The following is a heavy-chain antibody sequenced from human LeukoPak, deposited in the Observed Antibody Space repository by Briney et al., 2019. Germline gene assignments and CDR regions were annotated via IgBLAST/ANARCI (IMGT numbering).Heavy chain of an antibody. D-gene: IGHD1-14*01. Sequence: GGSLRLSCAASGFSFSSYSMNWVRQAPGKGLEWVSYISGGSSSIYYADSVKGRFTISRDNAYNSLWLQMNSLGADDTAVYYCVRGRGAGRSAFDIWGQGTMVTVSS. CDR1: GFSFSSYS. CDR3: VRGRGAGRSAFDI. V-gene: IGHV3-48*04. CDR2: ISGGSSSI. J-gene: IGHJ3*02.